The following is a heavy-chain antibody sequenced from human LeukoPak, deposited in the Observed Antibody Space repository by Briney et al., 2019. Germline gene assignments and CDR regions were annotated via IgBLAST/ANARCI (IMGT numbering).Heavy chain of an antibody. V-gene: IGHV3-30*04. CDR2: ISYDGSNK. J-gene: IGHJ5*02. Sequence: GGSLRLSCAASGFTFSSYAMHWVRQAPGKGLEWVAVISYDGSNKYYADSVKGRFTISRDNSKNTLYLQMNSLKSDDTAVYYCARDNSMHERGWWFDPWGQGTLVTVSS. CDR3: ARDNSMHERGWWFDP. CDR1: GFTFSSYA. D-gene: IGHD4-23*01.